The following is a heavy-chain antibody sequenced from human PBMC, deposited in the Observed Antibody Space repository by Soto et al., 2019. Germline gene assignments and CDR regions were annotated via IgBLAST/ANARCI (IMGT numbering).Heavy chain of an antibody. CDR3: AKPLLHALTPKFRY. Sequence: QIGGSLRLSCAASGFIFNNYAMTWVRQAPGKGLEWVSTVTASGGGTFYANSVKGRFTISRDNSRNTLHLQMSSLRVEDTALYYFAKPLLHALTPKFRYCGQGTLVTVSA. CDR1: GFIFNNYA. J-gene: IGHJ4*02. CDR2: VTASGGGT. V-gene: IGHV3-23*01. D-gene: IGHD1-26*01.